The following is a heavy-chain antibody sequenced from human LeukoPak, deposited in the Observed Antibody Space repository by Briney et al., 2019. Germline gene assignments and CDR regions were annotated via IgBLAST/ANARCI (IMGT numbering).Heavy chain of an antibody. D-gene: IGHD1-26*01. CDR3: ARDNRGTVVGATCDP. V-gene: IGHV1-18*01. Sequence: AAVKVSFKASGYTFTSYGISWLRQAPGQGLAWMGWISAYNGNTNYAQKLQGRVTMTTDTSTSTAYMELRSLRSDDTAVYYCARDNRGTVVGATCDPWGQGTLVTVSS. CDR1: GYTFTSYG. J-gene: IGHJ5*02. CDR2: ISAYNGNT.